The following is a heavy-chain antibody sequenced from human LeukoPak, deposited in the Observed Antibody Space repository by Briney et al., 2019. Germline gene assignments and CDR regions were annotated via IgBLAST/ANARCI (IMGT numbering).Heavy chain of an antibody. CDR3: AKDSSSWYYFDC. CDR1: GFTFSSYA. V-gene: IGHV3-23*01. D-gene: IGHD6-13*01. CDR2: ISGSGGST. J-gene: IGHJ4*02. Sequence: GGSLRLSCAASGFTFSSYAMSWVRQAPGKGLEWVSAISGSGGSTYYADSVKGRFTISRDNSKNTLYMQMNSLRAEDTAVYYCAKDSSSWYYFDCWGQGTLVTVSS.